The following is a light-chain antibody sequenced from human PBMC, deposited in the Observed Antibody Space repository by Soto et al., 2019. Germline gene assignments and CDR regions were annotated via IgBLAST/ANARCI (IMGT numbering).Light chain of an antibody. CDR2: DAS. CDR3: QQRSNWPWT. CDR1: QSVSSY. J-gene: IGKJ1*01. Sequence: EIVLPPSQGTLSLSPVKISPLSCIASQSVSSYLAWYQQKPGQAPRLLIYDASNRATGIPARFSGSGSGTDFTLTISSLEPEDFAAYYCQQRSNWPWTCGHGPQ. V-gene: IGKV3-11*01.